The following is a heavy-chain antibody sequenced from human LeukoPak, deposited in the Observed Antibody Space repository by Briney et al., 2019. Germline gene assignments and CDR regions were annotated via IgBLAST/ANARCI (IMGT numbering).Heavy chain of an antibody. Sequence: GGSLRLSCAASGFLLSSYSMSWVRQAPGKGLEWVSVIYSDGTTYYADSVKGRFTVSRDNSKNTLYLQMNSLRAEGTAVYYCARDSPYSDYLIGGAFNIWGQGTMVTVSS. CDR2: IYSDGTT. D-gene: IGHD4-11*01. CDR1: GFLLSSYS. CDR3: ARDSPYSDYLIGGAFNI. J-gene: IGHJ3*02. V-gene: IGHV3-53*01.